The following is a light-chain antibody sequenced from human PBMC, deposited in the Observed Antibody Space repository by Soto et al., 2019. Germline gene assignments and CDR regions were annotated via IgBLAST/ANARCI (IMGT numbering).Light chain of an antibody. J-gene: IGLJ2*01. CDR3: SSYTTSGSLV. CDR1: SSDVGGYNY. Sequence: QSVLTQPASVSGSPGQSITISCTGTSSDVGGYNYVSWYQQHPGKAPKLMIYDVSNRPSGVSNRFSGSKSGNTASLTISGLQVEDGADYYCSSYTTSGSLVFGGGPTLT. CDR2: DVS. V-gene: IGLV2-14*01.